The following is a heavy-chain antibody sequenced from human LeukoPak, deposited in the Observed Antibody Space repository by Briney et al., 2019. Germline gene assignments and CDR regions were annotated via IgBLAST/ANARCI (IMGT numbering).Heavy chain of an antibody. Sequence: PWASVTVSCKASGGTFNSHTLGWVRQAPGQGIERMGGILPLLGSTNVAQKFQGKVSFTADAATATAYMELTSLTSDDTAIYFCTRSEGNDAFDVWGQGTMVIVSS. J-gene: IGHJ3*01. CDR2: ILPLLGST. V-gene: IGHV1-69*13. D-gene: IGHD3-10*01. CDR3: TRSEGNDAFDV. CDR1: GGTFNSHT.